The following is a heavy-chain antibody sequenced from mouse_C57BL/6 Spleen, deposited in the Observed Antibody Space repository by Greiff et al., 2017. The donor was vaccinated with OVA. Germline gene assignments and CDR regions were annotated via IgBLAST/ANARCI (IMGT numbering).Heavy chain of an antibody. J-gene: IGHJ4*01. CDR2: IYPGSGST. Sequence: QVQLQQPGAELVKPGASVKMSCKASGYTFTSYWITWVKQRPGQGLEWIGDIYPGSGSTNYNEKFKSKATLTVDTSSSTAYMQLSSLTSEDSAVYYCARQLRLENYDYALDYWGQGTSVTVSS. V-gene: IGHV1-55*01. CDR3: ARQLRLENYDYALDY. D-gene: IGHD3-2*02. CDR1: GYTFTSYW.